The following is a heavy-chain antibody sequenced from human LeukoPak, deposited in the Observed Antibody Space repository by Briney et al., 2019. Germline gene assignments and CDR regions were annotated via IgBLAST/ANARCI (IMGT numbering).Heavy chain of an antibody. Sequence: SETLSLTCTVSGGSISSYYWSWIRQPAGKGLEWIGRIYTSGSTNYNPSLKSRVTMSVDTSKNQFSLKLGSVTAADTAVYYCARGLSCSGDSCYSGWFDPWGQGTLVTVSS. CDR3: ARGLSCSGDSCYSGWFDP. CDR2: IYTSGST. J-gene: IGHJ5*02. CDR1: GGSISSYY. V-gene: IGHV4-4*07. D-gene: IGHD2-15*01.